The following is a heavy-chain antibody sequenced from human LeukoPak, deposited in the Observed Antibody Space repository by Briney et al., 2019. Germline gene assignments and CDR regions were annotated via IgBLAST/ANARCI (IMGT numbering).Heavy chain of an antibody. J-gene: IGHJ6*04. CDR1: GYSFTSYW. Sequence: GESLKISCKGSGYSFTSYWISWVRQMPGKGLEWMGKIDPSDSYTNYSPSFQGHVTISADKSISTAYLQWSSLKASDTAMYYCARFLGPSYGMDVWGKGTTVTVSS. V-gene: IGHV5-10-1*01. CDR2: IDPSDSYT. CDR3: ARFLGPSYGMDV. D-gene: IGHD7-27*01.